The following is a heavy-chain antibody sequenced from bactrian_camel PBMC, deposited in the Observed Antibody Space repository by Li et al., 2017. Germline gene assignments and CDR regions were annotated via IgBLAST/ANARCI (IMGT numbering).Heavy chain of an antibody. J-gene: IGHJ4*01. CDR2: VDSNGST. Sequence: HVQLVESGGGSAQAGGSLRLSCAPSGYTYSSYCMGWFRRSPGKNPSGVAFVDSNGSTTYADSVKGRFTISRDGAKNIIALHMDSLKPEDTATYYCAADLVTDEPSLVEREYYYWGQGTQVTVS. CDR1: GYTYSSYC. D-gene: IGHD1*01. V-gene: IGHV3S53*01. CDR3: AADLVTDEPSLVEREYYY.